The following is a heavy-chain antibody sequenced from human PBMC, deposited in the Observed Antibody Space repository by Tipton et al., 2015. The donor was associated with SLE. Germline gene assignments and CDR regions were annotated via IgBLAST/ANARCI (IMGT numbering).Heavy chain of an antibody. Sequence: TLSLTCTVSGGALRSYYWRWIRQPAGKGQEGLGRIYTSGSTNYNPSLKSRVTMSVDTSKKQFSLKLSSVTAADTAVYYCARFHLKSYYEFDSWGQGTLVTVSS. J-gene: IGHJ5*01. CDR1: GGALRSYY. D-gene: IGHD1-26*01. CDR2: IYTSGST. V-gene: IGHV4-4*07. CDR3: ARFHLKSYYEFDS.